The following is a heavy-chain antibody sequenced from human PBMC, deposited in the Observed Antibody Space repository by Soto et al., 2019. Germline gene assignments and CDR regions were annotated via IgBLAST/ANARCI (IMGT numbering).Heavy chain of an antibody. CDR2: INHSGST. D-gene: IGHD3-3*01. Sequence: PSETLSLTCAVYGGSFSSYYWSWIRQPPGKGLEWIGVINHSGSTNYDPSLKSRVTISIDTSKNQVSLTLSSVTAADTAVYYCARGEPRFMEWLLLSEYFDPRGQGTLVTVSS. CDR3: ARGEPRFMEWLLLSEYFDP. V-gene: IGHV4-34*01. CDR1: GGSFSSYY. J-gene: IGHJ5*02.